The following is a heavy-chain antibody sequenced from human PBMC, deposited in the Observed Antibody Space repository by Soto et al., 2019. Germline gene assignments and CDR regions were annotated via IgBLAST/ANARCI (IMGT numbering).Heavy chain of an antibody. D-gene: IGHD3-3*01. CDR1: GGAVSGGSYY. V-gene: IGHV4-31*02. J-gene: IGHJ5*02. Sequence: SETLSLTCTVSGGAVSGGSYYWSWIRHHPGKGLEWIGYIYYSGSTYYNPSPKSRVTISVDTSKNQFSLKLSSVTAADTAVYYCARWWSGSRQGFDPWGQGTLVTVSS. CDR3: ARWWSGSRQGFDP. CDR2: IYYSGST.